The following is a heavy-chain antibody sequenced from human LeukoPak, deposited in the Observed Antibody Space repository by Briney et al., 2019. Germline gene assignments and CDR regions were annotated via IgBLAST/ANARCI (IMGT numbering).Heavy chain of an antibody. Sequence: GASVKVSCKASGYTFSSHDINWVRQATGQGLEWMGWVNPHSGNTGYAQKFQGRVTMTRNTPIGTAYMELSSLRSEDTAVYYCARGYSINCSSTSCNHYLNWFDPWGQGTLVTVSS. CDR2: VNPHSGNT. J-gene: IGHJ5*02. D-gene: IGHD2-2*01. CDR3: ARGYSINCSSTSCNHYLNWFDP. V-gene: IGHV1-8*01. CDR1: GYTFSSHD.